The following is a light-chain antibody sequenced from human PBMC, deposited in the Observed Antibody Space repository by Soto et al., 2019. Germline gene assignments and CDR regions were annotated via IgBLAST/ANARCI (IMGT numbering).Light chain of an antibody. Sequence: VLTQSPATLSLSPRERGTLSCRASESITNYLAWYQQKPGQAPRHLVYDVSNRATGIPARFSGGGSGTDFTLAISNLEPEDFAVYYCQQRSDWPWTFGQGTKVDI. J-gene: IGKJ1*01. CDR3: QQRSDWPWT. V-gene: IGKV3-11*01. CDR2: DVS. CDR1: ESITNY.